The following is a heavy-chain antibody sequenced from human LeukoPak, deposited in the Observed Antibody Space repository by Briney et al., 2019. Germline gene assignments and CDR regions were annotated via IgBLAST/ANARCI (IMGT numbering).Heavy chain of an antibody. CDR3: ARGPPGYRVGDY. CDR2: INTDGTTI. Sequence: GGSLRLSRATSGFTFNNYWVHWVRQAPGKGLVWVSDINTDGTTIHYADSVRGRFTISRDNAKSTVFLQMNSLRVEDTAFYYCARGPPGYRVGDYWGPGTLVTVSS. D-gene: IGHD2-2*03. J-gene: IGHJ4*02. V-gene: IGHV3-74*01. CDR1: GFTFNNYW.